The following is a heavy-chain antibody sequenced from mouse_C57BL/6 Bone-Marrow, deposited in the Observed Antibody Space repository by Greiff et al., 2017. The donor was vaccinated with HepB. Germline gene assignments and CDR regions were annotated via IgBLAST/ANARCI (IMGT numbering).Heavy chain of an antibody. CDR3: ARRRYGSRPFAY. V-gene: IGHV1-54*01. Sequence: VQLQQSGAELVRPGTSVKVSCKASGYAFTNYLIEWVKQRPGQGLEWIGVINPGSGGTNYNEKLKGKATLTADKSSSTAYMQFSSLTSEDSAVYFCARRRYGSRPFAYWGQGTLVTVSA. J-gene: IGHJ3*01. CDR2: INPGSGGT. D-gene: IGHD1-1*01. CDR1: GYAFTNYL.